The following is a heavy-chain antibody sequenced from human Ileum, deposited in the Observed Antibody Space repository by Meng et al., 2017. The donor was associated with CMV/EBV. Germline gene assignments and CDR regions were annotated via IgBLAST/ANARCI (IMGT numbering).Heavy chain of an antibody. Sequence: QVQLQESGPGLVKPSQTLSLTCAVSGDFIRGGGFYWTWIRQPPGKALEWIGYIYFSGSTYYNPSLKSRVTISVDTAKNQFPLNLNSVTAADTAVYYCARGPGGDWFDPWGQGTLVTVSS. V-gene: IGHV4-30-4*01. CDR2: IYFSGST. J-gene: IGHJ5*02. D-gene: IGHD3-16*01. CDR1: GDFIRGGGFY. CDR3: ARGPGGDWFDP.